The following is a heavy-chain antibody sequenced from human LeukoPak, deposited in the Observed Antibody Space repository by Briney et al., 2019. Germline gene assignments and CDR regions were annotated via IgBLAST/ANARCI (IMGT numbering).Heavy chain of an antibody. V-gene: IGHV3-43*01. CDR1: GFMFDDYT. Sequence: GGSLRLSCVASGFMFDDYTMHWVRQAPGKGLQWISLINWDGGSTYYAGSVEGRFIVSRDNSKNSLYLQMNSLTTEDTAFYYCATGDEDSPMNFNHWGQGTLVTVSS. J-gene: IGHJ4*02. CDR2: INWDGGST. CDR3: ATGDEDSPMNFNH. D-gene: IGHD5-18*01.